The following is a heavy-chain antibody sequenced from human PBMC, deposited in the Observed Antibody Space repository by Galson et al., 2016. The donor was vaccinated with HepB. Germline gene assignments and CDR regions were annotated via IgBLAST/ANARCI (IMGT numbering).Heavy chain of an antibody. CDR3: AKVDTPMVTLLPLYGMDV. D-gene: IGHD5-18*01. Sequence: SVKVSCKASGGTFSNYAMSWMRQAPGQGLEWMGGIIPIFGTANYAQKFQGRVTITADKSTSTAYMELSSLRSEDTAVYFCAKVDTPMVTLLPLYGMDVWGQGTTVTVSS. CDR2: IIPIFGTA. V-gene: IGHV1-69*06. J-gene: IGHJ6*02. CDR1: GGTFSNYA.